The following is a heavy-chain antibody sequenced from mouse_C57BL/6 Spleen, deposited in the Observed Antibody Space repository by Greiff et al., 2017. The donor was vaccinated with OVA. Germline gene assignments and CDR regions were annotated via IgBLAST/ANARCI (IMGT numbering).Heavy chain of an antibody. Sequence: LVESGAELVRPGASVTLSCKASGYTFTDYEMHWVKQTPVHGLEWIGAIDPETGGTAYNQKFKGKAILTADKSSSTAYMELRSLTSEDSAVYYCTRGYGSTFAYWGQGTLVTVSA. D-gene: IGHD1-1*01. CDR1: GYTFTDYE. CDR2: IDPETGGT. V-gene: IGHV1-15*01. CDR3: TRGYGSTFAY. J-gene: IGHJ3*01.